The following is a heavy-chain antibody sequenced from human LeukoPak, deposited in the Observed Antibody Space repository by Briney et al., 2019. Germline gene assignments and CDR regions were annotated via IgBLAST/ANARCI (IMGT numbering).Heavy chain of an antibody. V-gene: IGHV4-61*02. D-gene: IGHD6-13*01. CDR3: AREEMAAAGTLAFDY. Sequence: SQTLSLTCTVSGGSISSGLYSWSWIRQPAGKGLEWIGRFYTSGSTNSNPSLKSRVSISADTSKNQFSLNLRSVTVADTAVYYCAREEMAAAGTLAFDYWGQGTLVTVSS. J-gene: IGHJ4*02. CDR1: GGSISSGLYS. CDR2: FYTSGST.